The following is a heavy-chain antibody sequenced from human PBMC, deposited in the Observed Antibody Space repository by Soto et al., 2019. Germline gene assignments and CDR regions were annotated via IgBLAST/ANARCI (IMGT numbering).Heavy chain of an antibody. CDR1: GFTFSSYA. V-gene: IGHV3-23*01. J-gene: IGHJ4*02. CDR3: AKDLSIFVRGVNGY. D-gene: IGHD3-10*02. Sequence: GGSLRLSCAASGFTFSSYAMSWVRQAPGKGLEWVSAISGSGGSTYYADSVKGRFTISRDNSKNTLYLQMNSLRGEDTAVYYCAKDLSIFVRGVNGYWGQGTLVTVS. CDR2: ISGSGGST.